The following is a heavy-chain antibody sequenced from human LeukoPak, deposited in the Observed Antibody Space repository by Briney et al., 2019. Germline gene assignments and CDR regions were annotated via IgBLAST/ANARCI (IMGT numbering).Heavy chain of an antibody. Sequence: SETLSLTCTVSGGSISSGSYYWSWIRQPAGKGLEWIGRIYTSGSTNYNPSLKSRVTISVDTSKNQFSLKLSSVTAADTAVYYCARDSKYYYDSTGAFDIWGQGTMVTVSS. CDR1: GGSISSGSYY. D-gene: IGHD3-22*01. CDR2: IYTSGST. V-gene: IGHV4-61*02. CDR3: ARDSKYYYDSTGAFDI. J-gene: IGHJ3*02.